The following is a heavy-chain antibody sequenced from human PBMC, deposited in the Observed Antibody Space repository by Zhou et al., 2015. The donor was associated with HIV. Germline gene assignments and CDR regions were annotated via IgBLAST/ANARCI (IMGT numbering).Heavy chain of an antibody. J-gene: IGHJ4*02. CDR1: GGTFNNYA. Sequence: QVELVQSGAEVKKPGSSVKVSCKASGGTFNNYAISWVRQAPGQGLEWMGAIIPISGTANYAQKFQGRVTITADRFTSTAYMELRSLRSEDTAVYYCARSYYDSSGYWAYFDYWGQGTLVTVSS. CDR3: ARSYYDSSGYWAYFDY. D-gene: IGHD3-22*01. CDR2: IIPISGTA. V-gene: IGHV1-69*06.